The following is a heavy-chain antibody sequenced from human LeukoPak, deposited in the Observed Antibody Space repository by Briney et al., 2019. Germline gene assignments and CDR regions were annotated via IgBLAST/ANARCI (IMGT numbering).Heavy chain of an antibody. CDR1: GFTFDDYA. J-gene: IGHJ4*02. CDR3: AKGRGFTVAGTPAS. D-gene: IGHD6-19*01. Sequence: GRSLRLSCAASGFTFDDYAMHWVRRAPGKGLEWVSGISWNSGSIGYADSVKGRFTISRDNAKNSLYLQMNSLRAEDTALYYCAKGRGFTVAGTPASWGQGTLVTVSS. CDR2: ISWNSGSI. V-gene: IGHV3-9*01.